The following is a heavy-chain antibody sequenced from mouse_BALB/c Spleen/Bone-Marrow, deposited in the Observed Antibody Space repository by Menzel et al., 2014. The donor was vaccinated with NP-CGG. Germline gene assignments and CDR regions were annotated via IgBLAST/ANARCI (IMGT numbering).Heavy chain of an antibody. CDR1: GFTFSDYY. Sequence: EVQRVESGGGLMKPGGSLELSCAASGFTFSDYYMYWVRQTPEKRLEWVATISNGGSYTYYPDSVKGRFTISRDNAKNNLYLQMSSLKSEDTAMYYCARDSLYYYGSSYGYFDVWGAGTTVTVSS. V-gene: IGHV5-4*02. CDR2: ISNGGSYT. CDR3: ARDSLYYYGSSYGYFDV. D-gene: IGHD1-1*01. J-gene: IGHJ1*01.